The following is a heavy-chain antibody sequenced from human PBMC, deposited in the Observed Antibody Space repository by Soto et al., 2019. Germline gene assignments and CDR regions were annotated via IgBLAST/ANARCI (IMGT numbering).Heavy chain of an antibody. J-gene: IGHJ5*02. D-gene: IGHD4-4*01. Sequence: ASVKVSCKASGGTFSSYTISWVRQAPGQGLEWMGRIIPILGIANYAQKFQGRVTITADKSTSTAYMELSSLRSEDTAVYYCARDVGTTFLWFDPWGQGTLVTVSS. CDR1: GGTFSSYT. CDR2: IIPILGIA. V-gene: IGHV1-69*04. CDR3: ARDVGTTFLWFDP.